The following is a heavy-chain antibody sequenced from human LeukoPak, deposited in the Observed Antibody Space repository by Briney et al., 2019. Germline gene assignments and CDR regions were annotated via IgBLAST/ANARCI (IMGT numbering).Heavy chain of an antibody. CDR3: AAARRDSGSYSFDY. D-gene: IGHD1-26*01. J-gene: IGHJ4*02. Sequence: SVKVSCKASGFTFTSSAMQWVRQARGQRLEWIGWIVVGSGNTNYAQKFQERVTITRDMSTSTAYMELSSLRSEDTAVYYCAAARRDSGSYSFDYWGQGTLVTVSS. CDR2: IVVGSGNT. CDR1: GFTFTSSA. V-gene: IGHV1-58*02.